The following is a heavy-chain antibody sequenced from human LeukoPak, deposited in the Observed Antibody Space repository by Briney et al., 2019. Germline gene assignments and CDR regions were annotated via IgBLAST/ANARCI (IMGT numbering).Heavy chain of an antibody. CDR1: GFGVHTFA. CDR2: ITKYDGRL. J-gene: IGHJ4*02. V-gene: IGHV3-23*01. Sequence: GGSLRLSCAVSGFGVHTFAMSWVRQAPGKGLEWLASITKYDGRLYYADSVRGRFTISRDTSQNELYLQMNSLRVDDSAIYYCAKDHSADGWPTFEYWGRGTLVTVSS. D-gene: IGHD5-24*01. CDR3: AKDHSADGWPTFEY.